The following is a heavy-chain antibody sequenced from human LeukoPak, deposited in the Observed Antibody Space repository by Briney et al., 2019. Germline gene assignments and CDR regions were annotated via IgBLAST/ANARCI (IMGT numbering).Heavy chain of an antibody. CDR1: GFTFSSYD. Sequence: GGSLRLSCAASGFTFSSYDMHWVRQATGKGLEWVSAIGTAGDTYYPGSVKGRFTISRENAKNSLYLQMNSLRAGDTAVYYCARVGRDYGGFDYWGQGTLVTVSS. V-gene: IGHV3-13*01. D-gene: IGHD4-17*01. CDR3: ARVGRDYGGFDY. J-gene: IGHJ4*02. CDR2: IGTAGDT.